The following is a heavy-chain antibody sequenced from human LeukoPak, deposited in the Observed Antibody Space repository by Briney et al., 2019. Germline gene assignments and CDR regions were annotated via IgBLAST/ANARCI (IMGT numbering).Heavy chain of an antibody. CDR1: GGSISSYY. D-gene: IGHD1-26*01. Sequence: SETLSLTCTVSGGSISSYYWSWIRQPPGKGLEWIGYTYYSGSTNYNPSLKSRVTISVDTSKNQFSLKLSSVTAADTAVYYCACNSGSDWAGDAFDIWGQGTMATVSS. J-gene: IGHJ3*02. CDR3: ACNSGSDWAGDAFDI. V-gene: IGHV4-59*08. CDR2: TYYSGST.